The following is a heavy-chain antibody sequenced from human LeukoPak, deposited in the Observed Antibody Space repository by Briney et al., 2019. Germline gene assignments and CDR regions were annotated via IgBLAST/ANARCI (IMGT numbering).Heavy chain of an antibody. V-gene: IGHV1-69*04. D-gene: IGHD6-13*01. CDR1: GYTFTSYD. Sequence: SVKVSCKASGYTFTSYDINWVRQATGQGLEWMGRIIPILGIANYAQKFQGRVTITADKSTSTAYMELSSLRSEDTAVYYCARGGAAAAGRDLDYWGQGTLVTVSS. CDR3: ARGGAAAAGRDLDY. J-gene: IGHJ4*02. CDR2: IIPILGIA.